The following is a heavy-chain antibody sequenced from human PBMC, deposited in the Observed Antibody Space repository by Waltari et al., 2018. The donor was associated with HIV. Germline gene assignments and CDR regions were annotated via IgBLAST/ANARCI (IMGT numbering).Heavy chain of an antibody. J-gene: IGHJ4*02. Sequence: VKKPGESLKISCKGSGYSFATYWIGWVRQMPGKGLEWMGIIYPGDSDTRYSPSFQGQVTISADKSIRTAYLQWSSLKASDTAMYYCTKGMYANQDYFDNWGQGTLVTVSS. V-gene: IGHV5-51*03. CDR1: GYSFATYW. CDR3: TKGMYANQDYFDN. CDR2: IYPGDSDT. D-gene: IGHD2-8*01.